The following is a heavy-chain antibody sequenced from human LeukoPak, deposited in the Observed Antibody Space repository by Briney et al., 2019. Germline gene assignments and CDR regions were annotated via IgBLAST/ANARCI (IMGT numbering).Heavy chain of an antibody. V-gene: IGHV4-59*01. D-gene: IGHD6-13*01. CDR2: IYYSGTT. Sequence: SETLSLTCTVSGGSISLYYWSWIRQPPGKGLEWIGYIYYSGTTNYNPSLKSRVTISVDTSKNQFFLKLSSVTAADTAVYYCARVEAGPYYYYGMDVWGQGTMVTVSS. J-gene: IGHJ6*02. CDR3: ARVEAGPYYYYGMDV. CDR1: GGSISLYY.